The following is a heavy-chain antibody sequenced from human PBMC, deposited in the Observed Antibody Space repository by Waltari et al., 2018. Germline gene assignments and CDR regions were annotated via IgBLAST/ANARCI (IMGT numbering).Heavy chain of an antibody. V-gene: IGHV4-4*07. J-gene: IGHJ5*02. D-gene: IGHD3-3*01. CDR3: ARGRFLFRWYSFDP. CDR2: VYSSGTT. Sequence: QVQPQESGPGLLKPSETLSLTCPASAASISSSYWRWIRRPAGKGLEWIGRVYSSGTTNYNPSLKSRVTMSLDTSKNQFSLNLSSVTAADTAVYYCARGRFLFRWYSFDPWGQGIPVTVSS. CDR1: AASISSSY.